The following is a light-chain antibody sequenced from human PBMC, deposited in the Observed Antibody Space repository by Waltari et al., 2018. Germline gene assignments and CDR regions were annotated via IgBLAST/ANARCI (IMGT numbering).Light chain of an antibody. CDR1: TNNVGTPG. CDR2: RNN. Sequence: QAGLTQPPSVSKGLRQTATLTCTGNTNNVGTPGAAWLQQHQGHPPKVLSYRNNSRPSGISEGLSASRSEDTASLTITGLQPEDEADYYCSAWDSSLNFWVFGGGTKLTVL. J-gene: IGLJ3*02. CDR3: SAWDSSLNFWV. V-gene: IGLV10-54*01.